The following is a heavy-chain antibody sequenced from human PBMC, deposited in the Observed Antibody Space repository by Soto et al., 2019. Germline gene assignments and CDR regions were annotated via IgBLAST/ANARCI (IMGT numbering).Heavy chain of an antibody. CDR1: GGSVSSGSYY. CDR3: ARDRDYDFWSGYYH. CDR2: IYYSEST. J-gene: IGHJ5*02. Sequence: SETLSLTCTVSGGSVSSGSYYWSWIRQPPGKGLEWIGYIYYSESTNYNPSLKSRVTISVDTSKNQFSLKLSSVTAADTAVYYCARDRDYDFWSGYYHWGQGTLVTVSS. V-gene: IGHV4-61*01. D-gene: IGHD3-3*01.